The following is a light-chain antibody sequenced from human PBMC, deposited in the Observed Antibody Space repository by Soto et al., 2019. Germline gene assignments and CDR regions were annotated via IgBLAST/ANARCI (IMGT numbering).Light chain of an antibody. CDR1: QSIGSW. V-gene: IGKV1-5*03. CDR2: KAS. J-gene: IGKJ1*01. CDR3: QQYGSYSPWT. Sequence: DIQMTQSPSTLSASVGDRVTITCRASQSIGSWLAWYQQKPGKAPKLLIYKASSLESGVPSRFSGSGSGTAVTLTISSRQPDDFASYYCQQYGSYSPWTFGQGTKVEIK.